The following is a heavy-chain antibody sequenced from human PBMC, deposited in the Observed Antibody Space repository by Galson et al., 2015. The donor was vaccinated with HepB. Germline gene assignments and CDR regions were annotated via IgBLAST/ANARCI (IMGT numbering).Heavy chain of an antibody. CDR3: VKNIMVGTSYYNYYGLGV. Sequence: SVKVSCKVSGYTLTELSMHWVRQAPGKGLEWMGGFDPKDGETVYAQKFQGRITMTEDRSTDTAYIELSSLRSEDTAVYYCVKNIMVGTSYYNYYGLGVWGQGTTVTVSS. CDR1: GYTLTELS. V-gene: IGHV1-24*01. D-gene: IGHD2-8*01. CDR2: FDPKDGET. J-gene: IGHJ6*02.